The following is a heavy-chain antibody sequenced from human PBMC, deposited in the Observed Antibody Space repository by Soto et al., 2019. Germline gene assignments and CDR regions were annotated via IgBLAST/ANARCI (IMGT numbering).Heavy chain of an antibody. J-gene: IGHJ3*01. V-gene: IGHV3-21*01. CDR1: GFPFSTYT. Sequence: VQLVESGGGLVKPGGSLRLSCAASGFPFSTYTMNWVRQAPGNGLEWVSSIDSSSSFIYYADSVKGRFTISRDDAKKSLYLQMNSLRAEDTAVYYCARDQPHDYNYDSSGYWRGAFDVWGQGIMVTVVS. CDR3: ARDQPHDYNYDSSGYWRGAFDV. CDR2: IDSSSSFI. D-gene: IGHD3-22*01.